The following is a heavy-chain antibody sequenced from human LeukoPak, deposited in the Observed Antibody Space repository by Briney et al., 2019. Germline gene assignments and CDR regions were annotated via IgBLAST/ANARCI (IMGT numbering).Heavy chain of an antibody. V-gene: IGHV3-53*01. CDR3: ARDVGATRGLDQ. CDR1: GFTVSSNY. Sequence: GGSLRLPCAASGFTVSSNYMSWVRQAPGKGLVWVSIIYSSGNTYYADSVKGRFTISRDTSKNTLYLQMNSLRAEDTAYSSCARDVGATRGLDQWGQGTLVTVSS. CDR2: IYSSGNT. D-gene: IGHD1-26*01. J-gene: IGHJ4*01.